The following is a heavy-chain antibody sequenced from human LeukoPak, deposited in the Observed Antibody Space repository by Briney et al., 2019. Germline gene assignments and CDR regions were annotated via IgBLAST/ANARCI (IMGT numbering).Heavy chain of an antibody. Sequence: MTSETLSLTCTVSGGSISSYYWSWIRQPPGKGLEWIGYIYYSGSTNYNPSLKSRVTISVDTSKNQFSLKLSSVTAADTAVYYCARGLNSSSAPGWNWFDPWGQGTLVTVSS. CDR3: ARGLNSSSAPGWNWFDP. CDR2: IYYSGST. CDR1: GGSISSYY. D-gene: IGHD6-6*01. J-gene: IGHJ5*02. V-gene: IGHV4-59*12.